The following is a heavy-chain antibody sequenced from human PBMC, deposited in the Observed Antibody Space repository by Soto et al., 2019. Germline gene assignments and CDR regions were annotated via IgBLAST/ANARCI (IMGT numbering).Heavy chain of an antibody. D-gene: IGHD4-4*01. CDR3: AKDGNYQDMTTADY. Sequence: GGSLRLSCAASGFTFSSYGMHWVRQAPGKGLEWVAVISYDGSNKYYADSVKGRFTISRDNSKNTLYLQMNSLRAEDTAVYYCAKDGNYQDMTTADYWGQGTLVTVSS. V-gene: IGHV3-30*18. CDR2: ISYDGSNK. J-gene: IGHJ4*02. CDR1: GFTFSSYG.